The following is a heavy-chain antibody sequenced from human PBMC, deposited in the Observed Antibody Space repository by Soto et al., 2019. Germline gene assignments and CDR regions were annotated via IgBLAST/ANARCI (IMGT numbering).Heavy chain of an antibody. CDR1: GFTVSSNY. J-gene: IGHJ3*02. D-gene: IGHD2-15*01. V-gene: IGHV3-66*01. CDR3: VKAALDAIDI. Sequence: GGSLRLSCAASGFTVSSNYMSWVRQAPGKGLEWVSVIYSGGSTYYADSVKGRFTISRDNSKNTLYLQMNSLRAEDTAVYYCVKAALDAIDIWGQGTMVTVSS. CDR2: IYSGGST.